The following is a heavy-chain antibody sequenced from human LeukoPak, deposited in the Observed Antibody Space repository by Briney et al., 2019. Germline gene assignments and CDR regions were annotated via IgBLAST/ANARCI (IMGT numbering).Heavy chain of an antibody. J-gene: IGHJ4*02. D-gene: IGHD2-2*01. Sequence: SETLSLTCTVSGGSISSYYWSWIRQPAGKGLEWIGRIHSSGSINYNPSLKSRVTMSVDTSKNQFSLKLGSVTAADTAVYYCARDRVVVPSDYWGQGTLVTVSS. CDR3: ARDRVVVPSDY. CDR2: IHSSGSI. V-gene: IGHV4-4*07. CDR1: GGSISSYY.